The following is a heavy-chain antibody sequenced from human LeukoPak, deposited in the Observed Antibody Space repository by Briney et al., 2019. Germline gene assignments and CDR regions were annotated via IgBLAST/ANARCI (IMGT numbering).Heavy chain of an antibody. Sequence: SVKVSYKASGGTFSSYAISWVRQAPGQGLEWMGRIIPIFGTANYAQKFQGRVTITTDESTSTAYMELSSLRSEDTAVYYCAREGGYYGSGSYNWFDPWGQGTLVTVSS. CDR2: IIPIFGTA. CDR3: AREGGYYGSGSYNWFDP. D-gene: IGHD3-10*01. V-gene: IGHV1-69*05. J-gene: IGHJ5*02. CDR1: GGTFSSYA.